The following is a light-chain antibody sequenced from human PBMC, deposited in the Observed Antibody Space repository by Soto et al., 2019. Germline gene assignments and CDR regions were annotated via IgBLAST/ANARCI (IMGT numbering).Light chain of an antibody. CDR1: SSNIGAGFD. J-gene: IGLJ2*01. CDR3: QSYDSSLSGSVV. V-gene: IGLV1-40*01. Sequence: QSVLTQPPSVSGAPGQRVTISCTGSSSNIGAGFDVHWYQQLPGTAPKVLIHGNANRPSGVPERFSGSKSGTSASLVITGRQAEDEADYYCQSYDSSLSGSVVFGGGTKVTVL. CDR2: GNA.